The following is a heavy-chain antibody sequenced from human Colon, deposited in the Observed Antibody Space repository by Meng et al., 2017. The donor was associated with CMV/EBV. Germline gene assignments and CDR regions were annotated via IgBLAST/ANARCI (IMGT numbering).Heavy chain of an antibody. J-gene: IGHJ4*02. V-gene: IGHV3-7*01. D-gene: IGHD5-12*01. CDR2: IKQDGSEK. CDR1: GVTFSRYW. CDR3: AKFKSGYYYFDY. Sequence: GESLKISCAASGVTFSRYWMTWVRQAPGKGLEWVANIKQDGSEKYYVDSVKGRFTISRDNAKNSLYLQMNSLRAEDTAVYYCAKFKSGYYYFDYWGQGTLVTVSS.